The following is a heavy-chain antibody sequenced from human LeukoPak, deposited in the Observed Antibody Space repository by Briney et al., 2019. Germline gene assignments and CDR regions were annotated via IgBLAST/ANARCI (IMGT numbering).Heavy chain of an antibody. V-gene: IGHV4-39*07. CDR2: IYYSGST. D-gene: IGHD2-15*01. CDR1: GGSISSSSYY. Sequence: KASETLSLTCTVSGGSISSSSYYWGWIRQPPGKGLEWIGSIYYSGSTYYNPSLKSRVTISVDTSKNQFSLKLSSVTAADTAVYYCAREVGYCSGGSCYSYFDYWGQGTLVTVSS. CDR3: AREVGYCSGGSCYSYFDY. J-gene: IGHJ4*02.